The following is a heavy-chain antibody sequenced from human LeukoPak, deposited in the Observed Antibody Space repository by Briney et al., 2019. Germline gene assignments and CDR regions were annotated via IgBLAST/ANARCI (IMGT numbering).Heavy chain of an antibody. CDR1: GGSITGSSYY. Sequence: SETLSLTCTVSGGSITGSSYYWGWIRQPPGKGLEWIRSITYSGSTYYNPSLKSRVTISVDTSKNQFSVKLSSVIGADTAVYYCARLLFYSCSWDWGQGTLVTVSS. CDR3: ARLLFYSCSWD. D-gene: IGHD6-13*01. V-gene: IGHV4-39*01. J-gene: IGHJ4*02. CDR2: ITYSGST.